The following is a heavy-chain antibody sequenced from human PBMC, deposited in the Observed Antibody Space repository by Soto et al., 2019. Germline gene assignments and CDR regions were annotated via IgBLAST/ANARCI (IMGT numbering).Heavy chain of an antibody. Sequence: SETLSLTCTVSGGSITSYYWSWIRQPPGKGLEWIGYIHHSGTTNYNPSIQSRVTMSVATSKNQFSLKLSSVTAADTAVYFCAREKGTDGYTNSPGGMDYWGQGTLVTVSS. CDR2: IHHSGTT. D-gene: IGHD5-12*01. CDR1: GGSITSYY. V-gene: IGHV4-59*01. J-gene: IGHJ4*02. CDR3: AREKGTDGYTNSPGGMDY.